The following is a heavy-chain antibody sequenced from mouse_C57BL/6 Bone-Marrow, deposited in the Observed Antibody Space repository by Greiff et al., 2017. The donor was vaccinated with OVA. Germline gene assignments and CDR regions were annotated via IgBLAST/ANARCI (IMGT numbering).Heavy chain of an antibody. V-gene: IGHV1-81*01. CDR2: IYPRSGNT. D-gene: IGHD1-1*01. J-gene: IGHJ3*01. CDR1: GYTFTSYG. Sequence: QVQLQQSGAELARPGASVKLSCKDSGYTFTSYGISWVKQRTGQGLEWIGEIYPRSGNTYYNEKFKGKATLTADKSSSTAYMELRSLTSEDSAVYFCARRIYYYGSAAYWGQGTLVTVSA. CDR3: ARRIYYYGSAAY.